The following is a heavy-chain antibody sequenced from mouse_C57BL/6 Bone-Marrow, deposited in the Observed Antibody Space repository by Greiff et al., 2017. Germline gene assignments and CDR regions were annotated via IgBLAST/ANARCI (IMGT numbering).Heavy chain of an antibody. CDR2: ICPRAGST. D-gene: IGHD1-1*01. CDR1: GYTFTSYD. J-gene: IGHJ3*01. V-gene: IGHV1-85*01. CDR3: ARDYYGSSFGWFAY. Sequence: VQLQESGAELVKPGASVKLSCKASGYTFTSYDINWVKQRPGQGLEWIGWICPRAGSTKYNEKFKGKGTLTVDTSTRTGYMELHSLSAEDAAVDFCARDYYGSSFGWFAYWGQGTLVTVSA.